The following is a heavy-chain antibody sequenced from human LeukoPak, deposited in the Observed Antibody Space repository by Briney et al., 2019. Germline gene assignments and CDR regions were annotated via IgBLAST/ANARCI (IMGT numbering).Heavy chain of an antibody. D-gene: IGHD3-10*01. CDR1: GFTFDDYA. J-gene: IGHJ4*02. Sequence: GGSLRLSCAASGFTFDDYAMHWVRQAPGKGLEWVSGITWNSGSIGYADSVKGRFTISRDNAKNSLYLQMNSLRAEDTAVYYCARDSPFGTFDYWGQGTLVTVSS. V-gene: IGHV3-9*01. CDR2: ITWNSGSI. CDR3: ARDSPFGTFDY.